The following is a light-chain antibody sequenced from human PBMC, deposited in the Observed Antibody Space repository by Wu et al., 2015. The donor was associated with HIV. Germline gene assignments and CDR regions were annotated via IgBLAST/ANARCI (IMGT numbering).Light chain of an antibody. Sequence: IQMTQSPSTLSASVGDRVTITCRASQGIRNDLGWYQQKPGKAPNLLIYAASSLQSGVPSRFTGRGSGTDFTLTISSLQPEDFATYYCLQDHNYPYTFGQGTKLEIK. CDR2: AAS. CDR1: QGIRND. V-gene: IGKV1-6*01. J-gene: IGKJ2*01. CDR3: LQDHNYPYT.